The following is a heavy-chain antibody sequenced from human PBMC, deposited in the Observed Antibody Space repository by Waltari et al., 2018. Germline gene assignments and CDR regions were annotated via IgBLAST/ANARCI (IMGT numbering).Heavy chain of an antibody. Sequence: APGKGLVWVSRIKGDGGSTSYADSVKGRFTISRDNANNTLYLQINSLRAEDTAVYYCTRTRYCSTTSCQVDWFDPWGQGTLVTVSS. V-gene: IGHV3-74*01. CDR2: IKGDGGST. CDR3: TRTRYCSTTSCQVDWFDP. D-gene: IGHD2-2*01. J-gene: IGHJ5*02.